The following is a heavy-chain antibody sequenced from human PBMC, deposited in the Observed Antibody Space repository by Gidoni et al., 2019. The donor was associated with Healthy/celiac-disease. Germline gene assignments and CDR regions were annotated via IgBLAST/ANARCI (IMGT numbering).Heavy chain of an antibody. CDR1: GYPFTSYA. CDR3: ARGVLAYCGGDCLEY. CDR2: IHAGNGNT. Sequence: QVQLVHSGAVEKMPGASVRVSCQTSGYPFTSYAMHWVRQAPGQRLGWMGWIHAGNGNTKYSQKFQGRVTITRDTSASTAYVELSSMRSEDTDVYYCARGVLAYCGGDCLEYWGQGTLVTVSS. V-gene: IGHV1-3*05. D-gene: IGHD2-21*02. J-gene: IGHJ4*02.